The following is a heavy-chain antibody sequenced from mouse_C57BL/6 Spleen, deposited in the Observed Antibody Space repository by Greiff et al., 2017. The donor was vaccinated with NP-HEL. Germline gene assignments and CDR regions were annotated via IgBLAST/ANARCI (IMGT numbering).Heavy chain of an antibody. Sequence: QVQLKQPGAELVRPGSSVKLSCKASGYTFTSYWMDWVKQRPGQGLEWIGNIYPSDSETHYNQKFKDKATLTVDKSSSTAYMQLSSLTSEDSAVYYCARRGYDGYYHWYFDVWGTGTTGTVSS. D-gene: IGHD2-3*01. J-gene: IGHJ1*03. CDR2: IYPSDSET. V-gene: IGHV1-61*01. CDR3: ARRGYDGYYHWYFDV. CDR1: GYTFTSYW.